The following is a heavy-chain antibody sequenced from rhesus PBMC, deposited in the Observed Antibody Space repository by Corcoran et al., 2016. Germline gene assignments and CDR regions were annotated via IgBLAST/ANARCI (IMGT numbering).Heavy chain of an antibody. D-gene: IGHD3-34*01. CDR1: GGSISSSNW. CDR3: ARSPARGVRDYYGLDS. Sequence: QVQLQESGPGLVKPSETLSLTCAVSGGSISSSNWWRWIRQSPGKGLELIGYMYGGSGSTSYNPSLKRLVTISTDTAKNQLSLKLSSGTAADTAVYYGARSPARGVRDYYGLDSWGQGVGVTVSS. J-gene: IGHJ6*01. CDR2: MYGGSGST. V-gene: IGHV4S7*01.